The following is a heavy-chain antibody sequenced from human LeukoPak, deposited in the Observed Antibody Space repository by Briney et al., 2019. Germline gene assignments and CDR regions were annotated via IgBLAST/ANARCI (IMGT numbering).Heavy chain of an antibody. Sequence: ASVKVSCKASGYTFTSYAMNWVRQAPGQGLEWMGWINTNTGNPTYAQGFTVRFVFSLDTSVSTAYLQISSLKAEDTAVYYCAISVYGSGSYRDAFDIWGQGTMVTVSS. CDR3: AISVYGSGSYRDAFDI. D-gene: IGHD3-10*01. CDR1: GYTFTSYA. CDR2: INTNTGNP. J-gene: IGHJ3*02. V-gene: IGHV7-4-1*02.